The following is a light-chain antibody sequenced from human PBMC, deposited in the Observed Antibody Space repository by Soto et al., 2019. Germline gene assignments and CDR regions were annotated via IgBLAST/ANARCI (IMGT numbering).Light chain of an antibody. CDR3: QSYDSSLSAVV. V-gene: IGLV1-40*01. Sequence: QPVLTQPPSVSGAPGQRVAISCTGSSSNIGAGSDVQWYQQLPGTAPKLLIYGNNNRPSGVPDRFSGSKSGTSASLAITGLQAEDETDYYCQSYDSSLSAVVFGGGTKLTVL. CDR2: GNN. J-gene: IGLJ2*01. CDR1: SSNIGAGSD.